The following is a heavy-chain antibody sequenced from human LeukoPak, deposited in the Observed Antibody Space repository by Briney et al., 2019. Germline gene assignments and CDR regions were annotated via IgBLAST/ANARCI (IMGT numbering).Heavy chain of an antibody. J-gene: IGHJ4*01. CDR1: GYTFTNYG. V-gene: IGHV1-18*01. CDR2: ISGYNGDT. CDR3: ARVYCRPNSCYDY. D-gene: IGHD2-2*01. Sequence: HGASVKVSCKASGYTFTNYGISWVRQAPGQGLEWMGWISGYNGDTIYAQNLQGRVTMTTDSSTSTAYMEVRSLTSADTAVYYCARVYCRPNSCYDYWGHGTLVTVSS.